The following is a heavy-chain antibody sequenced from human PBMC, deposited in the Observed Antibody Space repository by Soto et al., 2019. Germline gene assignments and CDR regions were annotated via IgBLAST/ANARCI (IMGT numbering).Heavy chain of an antibody. D-gene: IGHD1-7*01. V-gene: IGHV3-48*03. CDR3: ARDGSTGTTNYHYAMDV. CDR1: VSTVSSYH. Sequence: GGALRLSGVASVSTVSSYHKHWVRHGPWKGLECISYIHISSSNIYYADSVKGRFTISRDNAKNSLYLQMDSLRAEDTAVYYCARDGSTGTTNYHYAMDVWGQGTTVTVSS. J-gene: IGHJ6*02. CDR2: IHISSSNI.